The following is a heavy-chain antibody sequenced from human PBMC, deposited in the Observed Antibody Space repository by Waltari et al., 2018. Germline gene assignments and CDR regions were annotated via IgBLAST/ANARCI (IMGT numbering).Heavy chain of an antibody. CDR2: IYYSGST. Sequence: QVQLQESGPGLVKPSETLSLTCTVSGGSISSPYWSWIRQPPGEGLEWIGYIYYSGSTNYNPSLKSRVTISVDTSKNQFSLKLSSVTAADTAVYYCARDSTSDYIWGSYRAFDYWGQGTLVTVSS. CDR3: ARDSTSDYIWGSYRAFDY. CDR1: GGSISSPY. V-gene: IGHV4-59*11. J-gene: IGHJ4*02. D-gene: IGHD3-16*02.